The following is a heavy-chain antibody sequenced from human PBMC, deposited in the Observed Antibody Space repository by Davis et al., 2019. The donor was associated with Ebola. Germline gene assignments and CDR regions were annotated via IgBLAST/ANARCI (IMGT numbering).Heavy chain of an antibody. CDR1: GFTFSSYW. Sequence: GESLKIPCAASGFTFSSYWMHWVRQAPGKGLVWVSRIKTDGSTINYADSVKGRFTISRDNAKNTLYLQMNSLRAEDTAVYFCARDLIYGSGTNDYWGQGTLVTVSS. CDR3: ARDLIYGSGTNDY. D-gene: IGHD3-10*01. J-gene: IGHJ4*02. V-gene: IGHV3-74*01. CDR2: IKTDGSTI.